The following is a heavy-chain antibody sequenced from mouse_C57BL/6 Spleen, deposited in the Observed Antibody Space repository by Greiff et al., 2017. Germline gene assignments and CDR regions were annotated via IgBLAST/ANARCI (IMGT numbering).Heavy chain of an antibody. CDR1: GFTFSDYG. V-gene: IGHV5-17*01. CDR3: ARHEDYGSHYYAMDY. Sequence: DVHLVESGGGLVKPGASLKLSCAASGFTFSDYGMHWVRQAPEKGLEWVAYISRGSSTNYYADTVKGRFTISRDNAKNTLFLQMTRLRSEDTAMYYCARHEDYGSHYYAMDYWGQGTSVTVSS. CDR2: ISRGSSTN. J-gene: IGHJ4*01. D-gene: IGHD1-1*01.